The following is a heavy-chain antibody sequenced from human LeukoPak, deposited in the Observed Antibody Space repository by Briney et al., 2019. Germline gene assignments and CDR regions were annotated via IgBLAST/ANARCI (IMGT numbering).Heavy chain of an antibody. CDR3: ARNPAMTHAFDI. V-gene: IGHV4-39*07. CDR2: VYYSGSA. J-gene: IGHJ3*02. CDR1: GGSVGSGTYY. Sequence: SETLSLTCTVSGGSVGSGTYYWSWIRQSPGKGLEWIGNVYYSGSAYYNPSLKSRVTMSVDTSKNQFSLKLSSVTAADTAVYYCARNPAMTHAFDIRGQGTMVTVSS. D-gene: IGHD2-2*01.